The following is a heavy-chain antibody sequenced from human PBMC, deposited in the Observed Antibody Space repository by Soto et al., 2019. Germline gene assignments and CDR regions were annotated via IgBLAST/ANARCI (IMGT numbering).Heavy chain of an antibody. CDR1: GYSFATYW. Sequence: PGESLKISCKGSGYSFATYWIGWVRQMPGKGLEWMGIIYPGDSDTRYSPSFQGQVTISVDKSISTTYLQWSSLQASDTAMYYCARSSGWGTSPLNYGMAVWGQGTTVTVSS. CDR3: ARSSGWGTSPLNYGMAV. CDR2: IYPGDSDT. V-gene: IGHV5-51*01. D-gene: IGHD1-26*01. J-gene: IGHJ6*02.